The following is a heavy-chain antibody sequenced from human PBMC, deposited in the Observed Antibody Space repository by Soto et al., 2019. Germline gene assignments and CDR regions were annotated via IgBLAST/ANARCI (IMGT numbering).Heavy chain of an antibody. Sequence: GESLKISCKGSGYSFTSYCIGWVRQMPGKGLEWMGIIYPGDSDTRYSPSFQGQVTISADKSISTAYLQWSSLKASDTAMYYCARGPWIQLWPYLNAFDIWGQGTMVTVSS. CDR3: ARGPWIQLWPYLNAFDI. V-gene: IGHV5-51*01. J-gene: IGHJ3*02. CDR2: IYPGDSDT. CDR1: GYSFTSYC. D-gene: IGHD5-18*01.